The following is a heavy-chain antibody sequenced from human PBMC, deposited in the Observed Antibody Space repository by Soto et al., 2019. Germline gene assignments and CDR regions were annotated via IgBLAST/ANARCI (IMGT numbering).Heavy chain of an antibody. CDR2: ISYDGKNK. J-gene: IGHJ4*02. D-gene: IGHD6-13*01. Sequence: QVQLVESGGGVVQPGMSLTLSCAASGFTFSSYGMLWVRQAPGEGLEWVAVISYDGKNKYYADSVKGRFTISRDFSKNTLYLHMNSLRVEDTAVYYCARKGYGGRWSLDYWGQGTLVTVSS. V-gene: IGHV3-30*03. CDR1: GFTFSSYG. CDR3: ARKGYGGRWSLDY.